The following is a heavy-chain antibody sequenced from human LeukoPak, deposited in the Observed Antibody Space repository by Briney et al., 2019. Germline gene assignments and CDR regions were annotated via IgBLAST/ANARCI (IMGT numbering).Heavy chain of an antibody. CDR2: ISWNSGSI. CDR3: ARATARGYYFDY. Sequence: PGRSLRLSCAASGFTFDDYAMHWVRQAPGKGLEWVSGISWNSGSIGYADSVKGRFTISRDNAKNSLYLQMNSLRAEDTAVYYCARATARGYYFDYWGQGTLVTVSS. J-gene: IGHJ4*02. V-gene: IGHV3-9*01. D-gene: IGHD6-25*01. CDR1: GFTFDDYA.